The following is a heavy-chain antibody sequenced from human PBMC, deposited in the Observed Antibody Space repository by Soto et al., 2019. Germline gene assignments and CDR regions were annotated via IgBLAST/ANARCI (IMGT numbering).Heavy chain of an antibody. D-gene: IGHD2-15*01. CDR2: IIPIFGTA. Sequence: ASVKVYCKASGGTFSSYAISWVRQAPGQGLEWMGGIIPIFGTANYAQKFQGRVTITADKSTSTAYMELSSLRSEDTAVHYCARDRSVVGTYYFDYWGQGTLVTVS. V-gene: IGHV1-69*06. J-gene: IGHJ4*02. CDR3: ARDRSVVGTYYFDY. CDR1: GGTFSSYA.